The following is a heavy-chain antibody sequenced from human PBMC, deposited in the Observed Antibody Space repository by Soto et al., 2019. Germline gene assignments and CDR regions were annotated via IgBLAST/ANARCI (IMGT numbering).Heavy chain of an antibody. CDR3: ARVSTFWCGEFDY. Sequence: QVQLLQSGAEVKEPGASVKVSCKTSGYSFTTYAMHWVLQAPGQRLEWMGWINAGIGYPKYSQRFQGRVTITRDTSADTVYMEVSSLRSEYTAVYYCARVSTFWCGEFDYWGQGTLVTVSS. J-gene: IGHJ4*02. V-gene: IGHV1-3*01. CDR2: INAGIGYP. CDR1: GYSFTTYA. D-gene: IGHD3-10*01.